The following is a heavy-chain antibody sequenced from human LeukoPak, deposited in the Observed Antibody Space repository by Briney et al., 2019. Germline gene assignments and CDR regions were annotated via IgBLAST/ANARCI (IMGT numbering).Heavy chain of an antibody. CDR1: GFTSSSSS. J-gene: IGHJ3*01. CDR3: ARNGVVSDAFDV. CDR2: ISSSSGYI. Sequence: GGSLRLSCAASGFTSSSSSMNWVRQGPGKGLEWVSSISSSSGYIYYADSVKGRFTISRDNAKNSLYLQMNSLRAEDTAVYYCARNGVVSDAFDVWGQGTMVTVSS. V-gene: IGHV3-21*01. D-gene: IGHD3-3*01.